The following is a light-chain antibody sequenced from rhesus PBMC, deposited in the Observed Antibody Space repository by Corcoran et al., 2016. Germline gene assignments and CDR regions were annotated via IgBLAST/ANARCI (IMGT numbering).Light chain of an antibody. Sequence: DIQMTQSPSSLSASVGDRVTITCRASQGISNWLAWYQQKPGKAPTRLIYRAYNLEPGGPSRFSGSGSGTDFTLTISSLQPEDIATYYCQQHDNSPFTFGPGTKLDIK. CDR2: RAY. J-gene: IGKJ3*01. CDR3: QQHDNSPFT. V-gene: IGKV1-69*01. CDR1: QGISNW.